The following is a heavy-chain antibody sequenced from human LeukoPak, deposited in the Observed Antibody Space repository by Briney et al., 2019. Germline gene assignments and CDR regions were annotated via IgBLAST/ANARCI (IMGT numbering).Heavy chain of an antibody. CDR2: MNPNSGNT. J-gene: IGHJ4*02. V-gene: IGHV1-8*01. CDR1: GYTFTSYD. CDR3: ARTIGDYVWGSYRYFTFDYFDY. D-gene: IGHD3-16*02. Sequence: ASVKVSCKASGYTFTSYDINWVRQATGQGLEWMGWMNPNSGNTGYAQKFQGRVTMTRNTSISTAYMELSSLRSEGTAVYYCARTIGDYVWGSYRYFTFDYFDYWGQGTLVTVSS.